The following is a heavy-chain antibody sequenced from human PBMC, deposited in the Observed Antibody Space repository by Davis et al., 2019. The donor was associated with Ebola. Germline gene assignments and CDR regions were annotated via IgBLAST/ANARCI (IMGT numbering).Heavy chain of an antibody. V-gene: IGHV3-48*04. CDR3: ARELGDGYDLDY. CDR2: ISSVGSTI. J-gene: IGHJ4*02. CDR1: GFTFSNYW. D-gene: IGHD5-24*01. Sequence: GESLKISCAASGFTFSNYWMNWVRQAPGKGLEWISYISSVGSTIYYADSVKGRFTISRDNAKNSLSLQMNSLRAEDTAVYYCARELGDGYDLDYWGQGTLVTVSS.